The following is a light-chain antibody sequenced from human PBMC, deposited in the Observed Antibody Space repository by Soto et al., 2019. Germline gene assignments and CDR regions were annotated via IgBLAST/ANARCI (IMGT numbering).Light chain of an antibody. CDR2: LAS. CDR1: QVISKY. CDR3: QQYDSYSWT. J-gene: IGKJ1*01. Sequence: IQLTQSPSSLSASVGDRVTITCRASQVISKYLAWYQQKPGTAPKLLIYLASTLQGGVPSRFSGSGSGTDFSLTISSLQPEDVATYSCQQYDSYSWTFDQGTKVEMK. V-gene: IGKV1-9*01.